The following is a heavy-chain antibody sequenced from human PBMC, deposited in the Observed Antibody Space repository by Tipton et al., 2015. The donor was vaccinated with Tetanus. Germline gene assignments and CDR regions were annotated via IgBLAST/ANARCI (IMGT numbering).Heavy chain of an antibody. D-gene: IGHD6-6*01. CDR2: IYYSGDT. CDR1: GGSISGSGYF. Sequence: TLSLTCNVSGGSISGSGYFWNWIRQFPGRGLEWIGYIYYSGDTFYNPSLKGRVAMSVDTSKNQFSLNLSSVTAADTAIYYCARDRGGGRVVRLNWFDPWGQGTLVTVSS. V-gene: IGHV4-31*03. J-gene: IGHJ5*02. CDR3: ARDRGGGRVVRLNWFDP.